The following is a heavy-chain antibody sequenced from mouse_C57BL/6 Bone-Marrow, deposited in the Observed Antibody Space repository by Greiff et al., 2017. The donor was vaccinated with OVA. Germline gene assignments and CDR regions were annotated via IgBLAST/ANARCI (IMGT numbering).Heavy chain of an antibody. Sequence: EVQLQQSGPELVKPGASVKISCKASGYTFTDYYMNWVKQSHGKSLEWIGDINPNNGGTSYNQKFKGKATLTVDKSSSTAYMELRSLTSEDSAVYYCARTYYSNYDGFPHWGQGTTLTVSS. CDR3: ARTYYSNYDGFPH. CDR2: INPNNGGT. D-gene: IGHD2-5*01. V-gene: IGHV1-26*01. CDR1: GYTFTDYY. J-gene: IGHJ2*01.